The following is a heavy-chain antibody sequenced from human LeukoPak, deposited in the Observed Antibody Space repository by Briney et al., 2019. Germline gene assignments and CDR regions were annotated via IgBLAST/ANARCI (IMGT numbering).Heavy chain of an antibody. D-gene: IGHD6-6*01. CDR2: IRYYGTQT. J-gene: IGHJ4*02. V-gene: IGHV3-30*02. Sequence: GGSLRLSCSASGFSFSAYGMNWVRQAPGKGLEWVAFIRYYGTQTHFGDSVKGRFTISRDNSRSTLYLQMTRLRLEDTAAYYCVKDDWAGRPHYFDSWGQGILVTVSS. CDR1: GFSFSAYG. CDR3: VKDDWAGRPHYFDS.